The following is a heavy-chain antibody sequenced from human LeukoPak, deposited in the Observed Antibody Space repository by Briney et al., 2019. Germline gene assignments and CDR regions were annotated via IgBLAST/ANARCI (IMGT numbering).Heavy chain of an antibody. CDR1: RGTFSSYA. Sequence: SVKVSCKASRGTFSSYAISWVRQAPGRGLEWMGGIIPIFGTANYVQKFQGRVTITADESTSTAYMELSSLRSEDTAVYYCARDRRLTVTNLYNWFDPWGQGTLVTVSS. V-gene: IGHV1-69*01. CDR3: ARDRRLTVTNLYNWFDP. D-gene: IGHD4-11*01. J-gene: IGHJ5*02. CDR2: IIPIFGTA.